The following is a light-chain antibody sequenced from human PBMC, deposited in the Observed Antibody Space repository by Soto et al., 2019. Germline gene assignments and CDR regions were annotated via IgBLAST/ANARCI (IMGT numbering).Light chain of an antibody. CDR2: DAS. V-gene: IGKV3-11*01. J-gene: IGKJ5*01. Sequence: EIVLTQSPATLSLSPGERATLSCRASQSVSSYLAWYQQKPGQAPRLLINDASNRATGIPARFSGSGSGTDFTLTISSLEPEDGAVYYCQQRSNWPPITFGQGTRLEIK. CDR1: QSVSSY. CDR3: QQRSNWPPIT.